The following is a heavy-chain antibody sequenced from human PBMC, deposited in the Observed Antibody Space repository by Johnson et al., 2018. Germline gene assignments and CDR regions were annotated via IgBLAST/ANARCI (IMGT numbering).Heavy chain of an antibody. D-gene: IGHD6-13*01. CDR1: GFTFSSYA. CDR2: ISWKSGWL. CDR3: ASQQLVYYYYMDV. Sequence: QVQLVQSGGGVVQPGRSLRLSCAASGFTFSSYAMHWVRQAPGKGLEWVSGISWKSGWLGYGDSVKGRFTISRDNSKNTLYLQMNSLRAEDTAVYYCASQQLVYYYYMDVWGKGTTVTVSS. J-gene: IGHJ6*03. V-gene: IGHV3-NL1*01.